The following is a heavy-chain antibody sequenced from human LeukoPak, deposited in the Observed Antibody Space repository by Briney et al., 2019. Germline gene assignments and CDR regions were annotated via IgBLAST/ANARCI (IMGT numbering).Heavy chain of an antibody. Sequence: ASVKVSCKASGGTFSSYAISWVRQAPGQGLEWMGRTIPILGIANYAQKFQGRVTITADKSTSTAYMELSSLRSEDTAVYYCASAGIVVAGKGDWFDPWGQGTLVTVSS. CDR1: GGTFSSYA. CDR3: ASAGIVVAGKGDWFDP. J-gene: IGHJ5*02. CDR2: TIPILGIA. V-gene: IGHV1-69*04. D-gene: IGHD6-19*01.